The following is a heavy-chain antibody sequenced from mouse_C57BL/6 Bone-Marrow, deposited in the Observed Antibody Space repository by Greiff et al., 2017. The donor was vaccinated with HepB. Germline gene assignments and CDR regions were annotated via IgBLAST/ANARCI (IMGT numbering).Heavy chain of an antibody. CDR2: ISDGGSYT. CDR3: ASPIYYDYHYYAMDY. CDR1: GFTFSSYA. D-gene: IGHD2-4*01. Sequence: DVQLVESGGGLVKPGGSLKLSCAASGFTFSSYAMSWVRQTPEKRLEWVGTISDGGSYTYYPDNVKGRFTISRDNAKNNLYLQMSHLQSEDTAMYYCASPIYYDYHYYAMDYWGQGTSVTVSS. V-gene: IGHV5-4*01. J-gene: IGHJ4*01.